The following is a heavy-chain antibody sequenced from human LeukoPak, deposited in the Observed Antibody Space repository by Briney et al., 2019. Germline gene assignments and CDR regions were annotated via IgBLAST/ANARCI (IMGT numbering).Heavy chain of an antibody. J-gene: IGHJ1*01. V-gene: IGHV3-21*01. CDR1: GFTFSSYS. CDR3: AIQKADLITMVRGIIAF. D-gene: IGHD3-10*01. Sequence: PGGSPRLSCAASGFTFSSYSMNWVRQAPGKGLEWVSSISSSSSYIYYADSVKGRFTISRDNAKKSLYLQMNGLRAEDTAVYYCAIQKADLITMVRGIIAFWGHGTLVTVSS. CDR2: ISSSSSYI.